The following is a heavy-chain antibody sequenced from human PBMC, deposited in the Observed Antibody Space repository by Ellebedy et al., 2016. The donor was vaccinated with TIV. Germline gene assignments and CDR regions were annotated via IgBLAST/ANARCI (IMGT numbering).Heavy chain of an antibody. J-gene: IGHJ4*02. CDR2: LDARVGST. V-gene: IGHV1-46*01. CDR1: GYPFTKYY. D-gene: IGHD6-19*01. CDR3: ARDVGQWLVRYFFDY. Sequence: ASVKVSCKASGYPFTKYYFHWIRQAPGQGLEWMGVLDARVGSTTYAETLQGRITMSRDTSISTAYMELSRLTSDDPAVYYCARDVGQWLVRYFFDYWGQGTLVTVSS.